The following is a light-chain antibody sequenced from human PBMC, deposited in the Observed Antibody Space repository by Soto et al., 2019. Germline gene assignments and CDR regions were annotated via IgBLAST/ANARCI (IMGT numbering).Light chain of an antibody. V-gene: IGLV3-27*01. CDR1: VLAKKY. J-gene: IGLJ2*01. CDR3: YSATDNDLGI. Sequence: SYELTQPSSVSVSPGQTARITCSGDVLAKKYARWFQQKPGQAPVMVIYKDTERPSGIPERFSGSTSGTTVTLTISGAQVEDEADYYCYSATDNDLGIFAVGTKLTVL. CDR2: KDT.